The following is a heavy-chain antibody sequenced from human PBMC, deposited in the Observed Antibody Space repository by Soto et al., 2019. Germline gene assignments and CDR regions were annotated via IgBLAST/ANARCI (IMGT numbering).Heavy chain of an antibody. CDR2: ISSSSGYI. CDR1: GFTFSSYS. CDR3: PRHGDSSSGGWCDH. Sequence: PGGSLRLSCAASGFTFSSYSMNWVRQAPGKGLQWVSSISSSSGYIYYADSVKGRFTISRDNSKNSLYLQMNSLRAEDTAVYYCPRHGDSSSGGWCDHWGRGTL. D-gene: IGHD6-13*01. V-gene: IGHV3-21*04. J-gene: IGHJ5*02.